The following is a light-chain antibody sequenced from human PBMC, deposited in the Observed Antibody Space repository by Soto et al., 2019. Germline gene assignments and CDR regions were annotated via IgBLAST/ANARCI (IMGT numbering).Light chain of an antibody. CDR2: SAS. CDR1: QDIRNY. V-gene: IGKV1-17*03. CDR3: QHYNSYSEA. Sequence: IHMTQSPSAMSASVGHRITITCRASQDIRNYLAWFQQRQGNVPKRLIFSASSLQSGVPSRFSGSGYGTEFNLTISSLQTDDFATYYCQHYNSYSEAFGQGTKVDIK. J-gene: IGKJ1*01.